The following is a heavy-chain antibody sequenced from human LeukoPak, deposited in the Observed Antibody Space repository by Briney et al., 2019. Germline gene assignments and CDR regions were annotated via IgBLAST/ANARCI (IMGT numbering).Heavy chain of an antibody. CDR2: ISDSGST. CDR1: GGSINGYY. CDR3: ARGTGSYFTPYYFDY. J-gene: IGHJ4*02. V-gene: IGHV4-59*01. Sequence: SETLSLTCTVSGGSINGYYWTWIRQPPGKGLEWIGYISDSGSTNYNPSLKSRVTMSVDSSNTEFSLRLNSVTAADTAVYYCARGTGSYFTPYYFDYWGQGTLVTVSS. D-gene: IGHD1-26*01.